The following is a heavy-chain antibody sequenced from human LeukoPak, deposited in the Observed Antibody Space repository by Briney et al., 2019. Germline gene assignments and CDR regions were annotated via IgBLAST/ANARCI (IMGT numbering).Heavy chain of an antibody. CDR3: ARRAGAYSHPYDY. CDR2: ISSSSSYK. J-gene: IGHJ4*02. CDR1: GFIFSSYS. Sequence: PGGSLRLSCAASGFIFSSYSMNWVRQAPGKGLAWVSSISSSSSYKNYADSVRGRFTISRDNAKNSLYLQMNSLRAEDTAVYYCARRAGAYSHPYDYWGQGTLVTVSS. V-gene: IGHV3-21*01. D-gene: IGHD4/OR15-4a*01.